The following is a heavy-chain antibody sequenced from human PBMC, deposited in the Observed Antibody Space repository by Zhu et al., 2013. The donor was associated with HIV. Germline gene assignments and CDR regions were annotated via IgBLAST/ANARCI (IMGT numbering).Heavy chain of an antibody. CDR2: ISAFNGDT. CDR1: GYTFTSYG. V-gene: IGHV1-18*01. CDR3: ARTRRRDTSGSTYYYDWFDP. Sequence: QVQLVQSGAEVKKPGASVKVSCKASGYTFTSYGISWVRQAPGQGLEWMGWISAFNGDTNYAQQLQGRVTMTTDASTSTASMELRSLRSDDTAIYYCARTRRRDTSGSTYYYDWFDPWGQGTLVTVSS. J-gene: IGHJ5*02. D-gene: IGHD3-22*01.